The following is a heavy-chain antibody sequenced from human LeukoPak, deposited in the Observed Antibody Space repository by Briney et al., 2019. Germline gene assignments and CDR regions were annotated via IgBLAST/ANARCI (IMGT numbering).Heavy chain of an antibody. CDR2: IKQDGSEK. CDR3: AQEHFDTSGYYSRFDN. J-gene: IGHJ4*02. CDR1: GFTCSNYW. D-gene: IGHD3-22*01. V-gene: IGHV3-7*03. Sequence: GESLRLSCAASGFTCSNYWMGWVRQAPGKGLEWVANIKQDGSEKYYVDSVKGRFTISRDNAKNSLYLQMTSLRAEDTAVYYCAQEHFDTSGYYSRFDNWGQGILVTVSS.